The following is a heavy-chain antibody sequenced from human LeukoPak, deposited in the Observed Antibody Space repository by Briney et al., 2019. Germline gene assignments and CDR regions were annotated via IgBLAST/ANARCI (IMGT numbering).Heavy chain of an antibody. CDR1: GGFISVSTHS. CDR2: ISYSGST. Sequence: PSETLSLTCTVSGGFISVSTHSWGWIRQPPGKGLEWIGSISYSGSTYFNPSLKSRVTISVGTSKNQFSLKLSSVTAADTAVYYCARHTAGSGSYPFPNWFDPWGQGTLVTVSS. CDR3: ARHTAGSGSYPFPNWFDP. D-gene: IGHD3-10*01. V-gene: IGHV4-39*01. J-gene: IGHJ5*02.